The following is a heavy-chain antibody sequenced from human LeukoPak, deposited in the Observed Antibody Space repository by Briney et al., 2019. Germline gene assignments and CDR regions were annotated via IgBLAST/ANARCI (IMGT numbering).Heavy chain of an antibody. CDR1: GYTFTRHG. V-gene: IGHV1-18*01. D-gene: IGHD2-21*01. Sequence: ASVKVSCKASGYTFTRHGISWVRQAPGQGLEWMGWIDTDNGNTIYAQRLQGSVTMTTDTSTSTAYMELRSLGSDDSAIYYCARESGRDFADWGQGTLVTVSS. CDR3: ARESGRDFAD. J-gene: IGHJ4*02. CDR2: IDTDNGNT.